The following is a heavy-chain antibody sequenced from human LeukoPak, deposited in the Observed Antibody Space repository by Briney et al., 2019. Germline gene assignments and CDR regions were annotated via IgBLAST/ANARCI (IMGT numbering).Heavy chain of an antibody. CDR1: GGSIGSYF. D-gene: IGHD3-22*01. Sequence: SETLSLTCTVSGGSIGSYFWNWIRQPPGKGLEWIGYVSYSGSTNYNPSLKSRVTMSVDKSKNQFSLKLSSVTAADTAVYFCARATSGYYFDFWDQGTLVSVSS. V-gene: IGHV4-59*01. CDR3: ARATSGYYFDF. CDR2: VSYSGST. J-gene: IGHJ4*02.